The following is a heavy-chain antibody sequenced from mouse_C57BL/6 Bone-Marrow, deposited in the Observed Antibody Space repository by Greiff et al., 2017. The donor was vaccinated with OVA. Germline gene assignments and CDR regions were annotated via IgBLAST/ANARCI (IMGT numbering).Heavy chain of an antibody. CDR1: GFTFNTYA. V-gene: IGHV10-3*01. CDR3: VSPQLGS. CDR2: IRSKSSNYAK. D-gene: IGHD4-1*02. Sequence: EVQGVESGGGLVQPKGSLTLSCAASGFTFNTYAMHWVRQAPGKGLEWVASIRSKSSNYAKYYVDSVKDSFTIFRDDSQSMLYLQMNNLKTEDTAMYYCVSPQLGSWGQGTLVTVSA. J-gene: IGHJ3*01.